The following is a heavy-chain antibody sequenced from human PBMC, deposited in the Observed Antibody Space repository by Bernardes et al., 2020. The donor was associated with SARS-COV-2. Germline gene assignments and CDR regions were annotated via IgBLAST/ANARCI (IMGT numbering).Heavy chain of an antibody. V-gene: IGHV3-7*05. CDR3: ARDRKTYFGVVTSWGMDV. J-gene: IGHJ6*02. CDR1: DFTFNNYW. CDR2: IKQDGSEK. D-gene: IGHD3-3*01. Sequence: GGSLRLSCAASDFTFNNYWMSWVRQAPGKGLEWVANIKQDGSEKHYVDSVEGRFTISRDNAKESLYLQMNSLRAEDTAVYYCARDRKTYFGVVTSWGMDVWGQGTTVTVSS.